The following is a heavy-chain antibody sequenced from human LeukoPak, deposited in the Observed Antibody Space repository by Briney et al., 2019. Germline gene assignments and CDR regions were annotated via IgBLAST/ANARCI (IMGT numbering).Heavy chain of an antibody. J-gene: IGHJ1*01. CDR2: IDPSDSYT. V-gene: IGHV5-10-1*01. CDR1: GYSFTSYW. D-gene: IGHD2-15*01. Sequence: GESLKISCKGPGYSFTSYWISWVRQMPGKGLEWMGRIDPSDSYTNYSPSFQGHVTISADKSISTAYLQWSSLKASDTAMYYCARYGGYCSGGSCYTEYFQHWGQGTLVTDSS. CDR3: ARYGGYCSGGSCYTEYFQH.